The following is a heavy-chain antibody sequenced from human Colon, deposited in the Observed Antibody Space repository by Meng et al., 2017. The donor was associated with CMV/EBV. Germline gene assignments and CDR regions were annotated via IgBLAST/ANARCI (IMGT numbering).Heavy chain of an antibody. CDR3: ASHSSYVWGSHH. J-gene: IGHJ1*01. Sequence: QVQLVQSWAVVRMPGASVKVSCKASGYSFTGYYIHWVRQAPGQGLEWMGWMDPTTGRTDYAQKFQGTVTMTRDTSISTAYLELSRLTSDDTAVYYCASHSSYVWGSHHWGQGTLVTVSS. D-gene: IGHD3-16*01. CDR2: MDPTTGRT. CDR1: GYSFTGYY. V-gene: IGHV1-2*02.